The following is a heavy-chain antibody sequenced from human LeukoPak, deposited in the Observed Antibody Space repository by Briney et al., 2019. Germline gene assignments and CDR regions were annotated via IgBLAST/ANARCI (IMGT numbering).Heavy chain of an antibody. V-gene: IGHV3-48*01. CDR1: GFTLSTYS. J-gene: IGHJ6*02. D-gene: IGHD1-14*01. Sequence: GGSLRLSCAASGFTLSTYSMNWVRQAPGKGLEWVSYISSSSSTIYYADSVKGRFTISRDNAKNSLYLQMNSLRAEDTAVYYCAREKITSDYYYYGMDVWGQGTTITVSS. CDR3: AREKITSDYYYYGMDV. CDR2: ISSSSSTI.